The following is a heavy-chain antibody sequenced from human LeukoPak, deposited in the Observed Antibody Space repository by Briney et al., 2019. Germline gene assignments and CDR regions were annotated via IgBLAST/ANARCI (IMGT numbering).Heavy chain of an antibody. V-gene: IGHV3-48*04. CDR3: ARDPSEESRDYWYFDL. CDR1: GFTFSSYS. J-gene: IGHJ2*01. CDR2: ISSSSSTI. Sequence: PGGSLRLSCAASGFTFSSYSMNWVRQAPGKGLEWVSYISSSSSTIDYADSVKGRFTISRDNAKNSLYLQMNSLRAEDTAVYYCARDPSEESRDYWYFDLWGRGTLVTVSS.